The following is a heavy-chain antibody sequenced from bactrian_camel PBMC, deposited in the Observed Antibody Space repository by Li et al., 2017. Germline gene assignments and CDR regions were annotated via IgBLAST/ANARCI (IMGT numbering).Heavy chain of an antibody. CDR2: IDSDGET. D-gene: IGHD7*01. CDR3: AAGLYSGGRCGYEFNY. Sequence: HVQLVESGGGSVEAGGSLRLSCAASGAIYCRYDMGWIRQVSGKEREGVASIDSDGETTYADSVKGRFTISKDNAENTLYLQMNSLKPEDTAMYYCAAGLYSGGRCGYEFNYWGQGTQVTVS. V-gene: IGHV3S9*01. CDR1: GAIYCRYD. J-gene: IGHJ4*01.